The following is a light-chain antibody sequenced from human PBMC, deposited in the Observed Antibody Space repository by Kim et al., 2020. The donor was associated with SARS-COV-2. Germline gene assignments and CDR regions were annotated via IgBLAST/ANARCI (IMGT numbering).Light chain of an antibody. Sequence: ASVGDRVTITFRASQSNYSYLAWYQPKPGNVPKSLIYKASTLESGGPSRFSGSESGTEFTLTISSLQPDDFATYYCQQFYTYPITFGQGTRLEIK. CDR1: QSNYSY. V-gene: IGKV1-5*03. CDR2: KAS. CDR3: QQFYTYPIT. J-gene: IGKJ5*01.